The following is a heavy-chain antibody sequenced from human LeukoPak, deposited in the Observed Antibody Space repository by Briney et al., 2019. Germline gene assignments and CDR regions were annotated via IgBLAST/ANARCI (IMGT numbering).Heavy chain of an antibody. J-gene: IGHJ6*03. V-gene: IGHV1-2*06. Sequence: ASVKVSCKASGYTFTRYYIHWVRQAPGQGLEWMGRINPQSGGTGFAQKYQARVTMTRDTSIKTAYMELSSLRSGDTAVYFCARDPGYFVDSTVITPYYYMDVWGKGTAVTVSS. CDR2: INPQSGGT. CDR1: GYTFTRYY. D-gene: IGHD2-15*01. CDR3: ARDPGYFVDSTVITPYYYMDV.